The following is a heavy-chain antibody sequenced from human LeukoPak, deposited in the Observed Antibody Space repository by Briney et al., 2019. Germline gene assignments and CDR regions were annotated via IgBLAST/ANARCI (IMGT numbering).Heavy chain of an antibody. CDR1: GYTFTSYG. Sequence: GASVKVSCKASGYTFTSYGISWVRQAPGQGLEWMGWISAYNGNTNCAQKLQGRVTMTTDTSTSTAYMELRSLRSDDTAVYYCAREKAPSVVPAAIDYWGQGTLVTVSS. D-gene: IGHD2-2*02. CDR3: AREKAPSVVPAAIDY. CDR2: ISAYNGNT. V-gene: IGHV1-18*01. J-gene: IGHJ4*02.